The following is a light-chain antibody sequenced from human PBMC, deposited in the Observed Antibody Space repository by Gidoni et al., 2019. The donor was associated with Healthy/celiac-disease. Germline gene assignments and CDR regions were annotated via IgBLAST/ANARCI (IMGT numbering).Light chain of an antibody. CDR1: QSVSSN. V-gene: IGKV3D-15*03. CDR3: QQYNNWPRT. J-gene: IGKJ1*01. CDR2: GAS. Sequence: EIVMTQSPATLSVSPGERATRSCRASQSVSSNLAWYQQKPGQAPRLLIYGASIRATGIPARFSGSGSGTEFTLTISILQSEDFAVYYCQQYNNWPRTFGQGTKVEIK.